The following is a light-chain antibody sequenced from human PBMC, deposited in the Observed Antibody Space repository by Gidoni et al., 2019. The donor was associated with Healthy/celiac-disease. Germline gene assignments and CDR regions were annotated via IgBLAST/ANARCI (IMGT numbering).Light chain of an antibody. CDR1: KLGDKY. CDR3: QAWDSSTLV. J-gene: IGLJ2*01. V-gene: IGLV3-1*01. CDR2: QDS. Sequence: SYELTQPPSVSVSPGQTASITCSGDKLGDKYACWYQKKPGQSPGLVIYQDSKRPSGIPERFSGSNSGNTATLTISGTQAMDEADYYCQAWDSSTLVFGGGTKLTVL.